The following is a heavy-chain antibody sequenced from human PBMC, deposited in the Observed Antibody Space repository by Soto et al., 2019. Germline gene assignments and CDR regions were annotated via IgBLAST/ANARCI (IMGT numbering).Heavy chain of an antibody. CDR3: ARHYSSGSRNWFDP. V-gene: IGHV4-39*01. J-gene: IGHJ5*02. CDR1: GGSINSSSYF. Sequence: QLQLQESGPGLVKPSETLSLTCSVPGGSINSSSYFWGWVRQPPGKGLEWIGSIYYSGSTYYNPSLRSRVTISVDTSKNQFSLKLSSVTAADTAVFYCARHYSSGSRNWFDPWGQGTLVTVSS. CDR2: IYYSGST. D-gene: IGHD6-19*01.